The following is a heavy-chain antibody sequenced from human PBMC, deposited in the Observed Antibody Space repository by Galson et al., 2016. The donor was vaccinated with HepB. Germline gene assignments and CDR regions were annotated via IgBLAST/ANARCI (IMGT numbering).Heavy chain of an antibody. Sequence: SLRLSCAASGFTFNTYAMTWVCQAPGKGLEWVSSISSSDGRTWYADSVRGRFTISTDNSKTTLYVQMNSLRVDDSAIYYCAKSQFALPDSGWFNAFDLWGQGTRVTVSS. CDR2: ISSSDGRT. D-gene: IGHD6-19*01. V-gene: IGHV3-23*01. J-gene: IGHJ3*01. CDR1: GFTFNTYA. CDR3: AKSQFALPDSGWFNAFDL.